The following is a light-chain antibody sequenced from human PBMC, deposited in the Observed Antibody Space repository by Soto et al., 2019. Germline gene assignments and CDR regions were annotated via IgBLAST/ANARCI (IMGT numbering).Light chain of an antibody. CDR3: QQFDSYPLT. CDR1: QGISGA. Sequence: AIQLTQSPSSLSASVGDRVTITCRASQGISGALAWYQQIPGRAPKVLIYDASSLESGVPLRFSGSGSGTDFTLIISSLQPEDFATYYCQQFDSYPLTFGGGTKVEIK. CDR2: DAS. J-gene: IGKJ4*01. V-gene: IGKV1-13*02.